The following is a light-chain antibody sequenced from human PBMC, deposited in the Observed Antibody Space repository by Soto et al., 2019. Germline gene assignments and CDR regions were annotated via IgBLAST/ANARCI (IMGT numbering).Light chain of an antibody. Sequence: EIVLTQSPGTLSLSPGDRATLSCRASQRVSTFLAWYQQRPGQAPRLLISEASNRATGIPARFSGSGSGTDFTLTISSLEPEDFAVYYCQQRSNWPPAFGQGTRLEIK. CDR2: EAS. J-gene: IGKJ5*01. V-gene: IGKV3-11*01. CDR1: QRVSTF. CDR3: QQRSNWPPA.